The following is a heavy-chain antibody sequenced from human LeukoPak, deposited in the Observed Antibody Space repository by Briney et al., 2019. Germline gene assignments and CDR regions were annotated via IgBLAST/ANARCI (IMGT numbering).Heavy chain of an antibody. CDR3: ARDRTSWSDALDV. D-gene: IGHD2-2*01. CDR1: GFTFSSYG. Sequence: GGSLRLSCAASGFTFSSYGMHWARQAPGKGLEWVAVIWYDGSNKYYADSVKGRFTISRDNSKNTLYLQMNSLRAEDTAVYYCARDRTSWSDALDVWGLGTLVTVSS. V-gene: IGHV3-33*01. CDR2: IWYDGSNK. J-gene: IGHJ3*01.